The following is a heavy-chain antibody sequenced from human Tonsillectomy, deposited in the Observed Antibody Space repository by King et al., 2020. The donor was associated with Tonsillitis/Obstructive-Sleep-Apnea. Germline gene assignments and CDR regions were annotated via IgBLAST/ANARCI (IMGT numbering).Heavy chain of an antibody. J-gene: IGHJ4*02. CDR2: IYYSGST. CDR1: GGSISSYY. Sequence: VQLQESGPGLVKPSETLSLTCTVSGGSISSYYWSWIRQPPGKGLEWIGYIYYSGSTNYNPSLKSRVTISVDTSKNQFSLKLSSVTAADTAVYYCARGRSVTTTFGYWGQGTLVTVSS. CDR3: ARGRSVTTTFGY. D-gene: IGHD4-11*01. V-gene: IGHV4-59*01.